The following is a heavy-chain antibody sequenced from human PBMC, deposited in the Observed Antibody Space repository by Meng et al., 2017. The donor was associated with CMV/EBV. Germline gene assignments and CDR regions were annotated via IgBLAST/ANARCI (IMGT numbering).Heavy chain of an antibody. CDR1: GGSISSYY. Sequence: SETLSLTCTVSGGSISSYYWSWIRQPPGKGLEWIGYIYYSGNTNYNPSLKSRVTISVDTSKNQFSLKLSSVTAADTAVYYCARALLAGTTFLVFDPWGQGTLVTVSS. V-gene: IGHV4-59*01. D-gene: IGHD1-7*01. J-gene: IGHJ5*02. CDR2: IYYSGNT. CDR3: ARALLAGTTFLVFDP.